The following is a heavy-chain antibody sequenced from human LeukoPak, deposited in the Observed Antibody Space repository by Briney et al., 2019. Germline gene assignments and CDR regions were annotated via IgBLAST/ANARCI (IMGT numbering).Heavy chain of an antibody. CDR1: GFTFSSYW. J-gene: IGHJ4*02. CDR2: IKQDGSEK. V-gene: IGHV3-7*01. CDR3: ARDLSGYSSSFIY. D-gene: IGHD6-6*01. Sequence: GGSLRLSCAASGFTFSSYWMSWVRQAPGKGLEWVANIKQDGSEKYYVDSVKGRFTISRDNAKNSLYLQMNSLRAEDTAVYYCARDLSGYSSSFIYWGQGTLVTVSS.